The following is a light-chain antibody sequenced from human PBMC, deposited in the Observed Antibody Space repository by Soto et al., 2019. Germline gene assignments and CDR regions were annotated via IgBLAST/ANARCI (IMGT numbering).Light chain of an antibody. CDR1: SSDVGSHDL. CDR3: SSFTSTTTYD. CDR2: DVS. Sequence: QSALPQPASVSGCPGQSIAISCTGTSSDVGSHDLVSWYQQQSGKVPKLIIYDVSSRPSGVSSRFSGSKSGNTAPLTISGLQAEDEADYYCSSFTSTTTYDFGTGTKVTVL. V-gene: IGLV2-14*02. J-gene: IGLJ1*01.